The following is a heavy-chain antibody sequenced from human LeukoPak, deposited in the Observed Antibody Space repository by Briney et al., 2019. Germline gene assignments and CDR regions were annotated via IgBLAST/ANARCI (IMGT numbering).Heavy chain of an antibody. J-gene: IGHJ6*03. CDR1: GFTFSSYG. D-gene: IGHD2-2*01. CDR2: ISGSGGST. CDR3: AKDERGVYCSSTSCYAPYYYYYMDV. V-gene: IGHV3-23*01. Sequence: GRSLRLSCAASGFTFSSYGMSWVRQAPGKGLEWVSAISGSGGSTYYADSVKGRFTISRDNSKNTLYLQMNSLRAEDTAVYYCAKDERGVYCSSTSCYAPYYYYYMDVWGKGTTVTISS.